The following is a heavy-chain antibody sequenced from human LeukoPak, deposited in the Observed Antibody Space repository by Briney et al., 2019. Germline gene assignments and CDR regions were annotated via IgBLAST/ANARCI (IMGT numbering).Heavy chain of an antibody. V-gene: IGHV3-23*01. CDR1: GFTFSRYA. CDR3: AKISPLDYGGKPWALDI. CDR2: IDPSGGGT. Sequence: PGGSLRLSCAASGFTFSRYAMTWVRQTPGKGLEWVSGIDPSGGGTYYTDSVRGRFSICRDNSKNTLFLQMNSLRAEDTAAYYCAKISPLDYGGKPWALDIWGQGTMVAVSS. J-gene: IGHJ3*02. D-gene: IGHD4-23*01.